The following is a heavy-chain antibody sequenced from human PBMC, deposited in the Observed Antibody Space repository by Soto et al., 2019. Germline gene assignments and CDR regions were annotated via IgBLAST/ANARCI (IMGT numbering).Heavy chain of an antibody. CDR3: ARGVGSGTYYNQYNWFDP. J-gene: IGHJ5*02. Sequence: ASVKVSCKASGYTFSNYGISWVRQAPGQGLEWMGWINTYNGNTNHAQKLQGRVTMTTDTSTSTAYMALRSLRSDDTAVYYCARGVGSGTYYNQYNWFDPWGQGTLVTVSS. D-gene: IGHD3-10*01. CDR1: GYTFSNYG. CDR2: INTYNGNT. V-gene: IGHV1-18*01.